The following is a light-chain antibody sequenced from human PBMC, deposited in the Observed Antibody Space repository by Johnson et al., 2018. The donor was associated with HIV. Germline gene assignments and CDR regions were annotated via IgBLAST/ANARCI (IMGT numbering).Light chain of an antibody. V-gene: IGLV1-51*02. CDR3: GTWDSSLSAL. J-gene: IGLJ1*01. CDR2: ENN. CDR1: SSNIGNNY. Sequence: SVLTQPPSVSAAPGQKVTISCSGSSSNIGNNYVSWYQQLPGTAPKLLIYENNKRPSGIPDRFSGSKSCTSATLGITGLQTGDEADYYCGTWDSSLSALFGTGTKVTVL.